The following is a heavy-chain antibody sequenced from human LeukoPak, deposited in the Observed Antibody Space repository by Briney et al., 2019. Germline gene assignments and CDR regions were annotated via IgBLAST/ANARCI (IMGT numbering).Heavy chain of an antibody. CDR1: GFTFSSYA. CDR3: ANLVAEDY. D-gene: IGHD2-15*01. CDR2: ISGSGGST. V-gene: IGHV3-23*01. J-gene: IGHJ4*02. Sequence: PGGSLRLSCAASGFTFSSYAMSWVRQAPGKGLEWVSVISGSGGSTYYADSVKGRFAISRDNSKNTLYLQTNSLRAEDTAVYYCANLVAEDYWGQGTLVTVSS.